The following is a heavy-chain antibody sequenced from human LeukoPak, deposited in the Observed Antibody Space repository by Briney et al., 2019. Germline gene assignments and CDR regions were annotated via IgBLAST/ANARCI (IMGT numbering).Heavy chain of an antibody. CDR3: AKRYGSGTYLSAFDI. V-gene: IGHV3-23*01. D-gene: IGHD3-10*01. CDR2: ISGSGGST. CDR1: GFTFSNFA. Sequence: GGSLRLACAVSGFTFSNFAMSWVRHAPGEGLEWDSGISGSGGSTYYADSVKGRFTISRDNSQNTLYLQMNSLRVEDTAVFYCAKRYGSGTYLSAFDIWGQGTMVTVSS. J-gene: IGHJ3*02.